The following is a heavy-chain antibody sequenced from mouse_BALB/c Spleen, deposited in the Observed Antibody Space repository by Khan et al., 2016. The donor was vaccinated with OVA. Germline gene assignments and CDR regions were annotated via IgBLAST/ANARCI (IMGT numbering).Heavy chain of an antibody. CDR2: INTYTGEP. CDR3: ARPPYFSYVMDY. J-gene: IGHJ4*01. Sequence: QIQLVQSGPELKKPGETVKISCKASGYTFTNYGMNWVKQTPGQGLKWMGWINTYTGEPTYVDDFKGRFAFSLETSASTAYLQINNLKNEDTATXCCARPPYFSYVMDYWGQGTSVTVSS. CDR1: GYTFTNYG. V-gene: IGHV9-3-1*01. D-gene: IGHD2-10*01.